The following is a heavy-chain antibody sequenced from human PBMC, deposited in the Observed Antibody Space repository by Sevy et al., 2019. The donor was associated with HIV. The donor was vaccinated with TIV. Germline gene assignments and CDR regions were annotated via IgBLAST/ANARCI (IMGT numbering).Heavy chain of an antibody. Sequence: GGSLKISCAASGFTFSSYGMNWVRQAPGKGLEWVSYISSSSSIIYYADPVKGRFTISRDNAKNSLYLQMKSLRAEDTAVYYCARGGYSNYLPFDYWGQGTLVTVSS. D-gene: IGHD4-4*01. CDR1: GFTFSSYG. CDR3: ARGGYSNYLPFDY. V-gene: IGHV3-48*01. CDR2: ISSSSSII. J-gene: IGHJ4*02.